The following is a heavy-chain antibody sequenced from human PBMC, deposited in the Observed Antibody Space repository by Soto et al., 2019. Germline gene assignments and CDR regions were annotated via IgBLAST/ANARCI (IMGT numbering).Heavy chain of an antibody. CDR1: GGSISSYY. J-gene: IGHJ4*02. Sequence: PSETLSLTCTVSGGSISSYYWSWIRQPPGKGLEWIGYIYYSGSTNYNPSLKSRVTISVDTSKNQFSLKLSSVTAADTALYYCAREGRHGDYVDYWGQGTLVTVSS. V-gene: IGHV4-59*01. D-gene: IGHD4-17*01. CDR2: IYYSGST. CDR3: AREGRHGDYVDY.